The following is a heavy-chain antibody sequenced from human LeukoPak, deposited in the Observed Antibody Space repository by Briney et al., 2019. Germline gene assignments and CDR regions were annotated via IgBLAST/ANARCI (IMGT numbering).Heavy chain of an antibody. V-gene: IGHV4-4*02. Sequence: PSETLSLTCGVSGGSVINTNWWTWVRQPPGKGLEWIGEVHLDGRTNYNPSLESRLTMSVDVSENQVSLKLTSVTAADTAVYYCAREGGLYRPLDYSGQGTLVTVSS. J-gene: IGHJ4*02. CDR1: GGSVINTNW. CDR3: AREGGLYRPLDY. CDR2: VHLDGRT.